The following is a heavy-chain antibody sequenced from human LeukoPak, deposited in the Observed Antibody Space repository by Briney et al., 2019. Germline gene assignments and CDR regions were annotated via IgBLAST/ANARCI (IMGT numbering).Heavy chain of an antibody. CDR3: ARKDPYSSSWYYFDY. V-gene: IGHV3-48*01. Sequence: PGGSLRLSCAASGFTFSSYSMNWVRQAPGKGLEWVSYISSSSSTIYYADSVKGRFTISRDNAKNSLYLQMNSLRAEDTAVYYCARKDPYSSSWYYFDYWGQGTLVTVSS. CDR2: ISSSSSTI. D-gene: IGHD6-13*01. J-gene: IGHJ4*02. CDR1: GFTFSSYS.